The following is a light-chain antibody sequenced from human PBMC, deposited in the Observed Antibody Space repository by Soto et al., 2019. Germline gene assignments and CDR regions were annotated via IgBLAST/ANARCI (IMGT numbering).Light chain of an antibody. CDR1: SSDVGAYNY. CDR3: TSYVGNDIWV. Sequence: QSALTQPPSASGSPGQSVTISCTGTSSDVGAYNYVSWYQQYPGKAPKLMIPDRFSGSKSGNTASLTVSGLQAEDEADYYCTSYVGNDIWVFGGGTQLTVL. V-gene: IGLV2-8*01. J-gene: IGLJ3*02.